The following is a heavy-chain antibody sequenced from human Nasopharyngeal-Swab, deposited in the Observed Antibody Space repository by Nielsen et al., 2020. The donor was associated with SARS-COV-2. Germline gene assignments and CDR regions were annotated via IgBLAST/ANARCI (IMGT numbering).Heavy chain of an antibody. CDR1: GYSFTSYW. D-gene: IGHD2-15*01. J-gene: IGHJ4*02. CDR3: ARLAECRGGSCYFRGLDY. V-gene: IGHV5-51*01. CDR2: IYPGDSDT. Sequence: GGSLRLSCKASGYSFTSYWIGWVRQMPGKGLEWMGIIYPGDSDTRYSPSFQGQVTISANKSISTAYLQWSSLKASDTATYYCARLAECRGGSCYFRGLDYWSQGTLVTVSS.